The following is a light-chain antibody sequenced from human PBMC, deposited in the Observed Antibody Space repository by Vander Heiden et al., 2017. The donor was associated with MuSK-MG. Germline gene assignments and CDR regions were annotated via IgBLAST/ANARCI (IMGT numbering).Light chain of an antibody. J-gene: IGKJ4*01. CDR2: KAS. CDR1: QSIDSW. Sequence: DIQMTQSPSTLSASVGDRVTITCRASQSIDSWLAWYQQKPGKAPKFLIYKASILESGVPSTFSGSGSGTEFTLTISSLQPDDFATYYCQQDKSYPFTFGGGTKVEIK. CDR3: QQDKSYPFT. V-gene: IGKV1-5*03.